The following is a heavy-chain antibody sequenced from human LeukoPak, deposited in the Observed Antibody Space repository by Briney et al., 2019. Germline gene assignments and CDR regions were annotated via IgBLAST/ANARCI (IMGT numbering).Heavy chain of an antibody. J-gene: IGHJ4*02. CDR3: AKADIIPAKYCSSTSCSYFDY. Sequence: GESLKISCAASGFTFNSYGMSWVRQAPGKGLEWVSAISGSGGSTYHADSVKGRFTISRDNSKNTLYLQMNSLRAEDTAVYYCAKADIIPAKYCSSTSCSYFDYWGQGTLVTVSS. CDR2: ISGSGGST. CDR1: GFTFNSYG. D-gene: IGHD2-2*01. V-gene: IGHV3-23*01.